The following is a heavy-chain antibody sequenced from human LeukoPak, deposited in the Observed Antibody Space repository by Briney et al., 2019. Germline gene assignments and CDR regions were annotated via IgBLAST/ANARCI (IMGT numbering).Heavy chain of an antibody. Sequence: ASVKVSCKASGYTFTGYYMHWVRQAPGQGLEWMGWINPNSGGANYAQKFQGRVTITADKSTSTAYMELNSLRSEDTAVYYCARASEATVTTGDDAFDIWGQGTMVTVSS. J-gene: IGHJ3*02. CDR3: ARASEATVTTGDDAFDI. CDR1: GYTFTGYY. CDR2: INPNSGGA. D-gene: IGHD4-17*01. V-gene: IGHV1-2*02.